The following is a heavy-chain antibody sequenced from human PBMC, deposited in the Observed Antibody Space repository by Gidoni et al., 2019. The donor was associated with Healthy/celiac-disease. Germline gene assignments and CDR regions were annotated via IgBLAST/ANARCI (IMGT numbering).Heavy chain of an antibody. CDR3: ERSEQQLVRGGEIFGDY. CDR2: IWYDGSNK. J-gene: IGHJ4*02. D-gene: IGHD6-13*01. V-gene: IGHV3-33*01. Sequence: GKGLEWVAVIWYDGSNKYYADSVKGRFTISRYNSKNTLYLQMNSMRAEETAVYDGERSEQQLVRGGEIFGDYWGQGTLVTVSS.